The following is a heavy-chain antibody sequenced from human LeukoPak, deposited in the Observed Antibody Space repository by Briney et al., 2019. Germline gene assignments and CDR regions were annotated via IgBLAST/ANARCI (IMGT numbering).Heavy chain of an antibody. D-gene: IGHD2-2*01. V-gene: IGHV3-23*01. CDR3: ASASTRFYFDY. Sequence: PGGSLRLSCAASGFTFRSYAMSWVRQAPGKGLEWVSGINDGGDSTYYADSVKGRFTISRDNSKNTLYLQMNSLRAEDTAVYYCASASTRFYFDYWGQGTLVTVSS. CDR1: GFTFRSYA. J-gene: IGHJ4*02. CDR2: INDGGDST.